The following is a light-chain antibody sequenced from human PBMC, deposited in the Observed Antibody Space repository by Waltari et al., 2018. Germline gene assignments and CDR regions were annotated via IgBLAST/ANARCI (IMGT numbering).Light chain of an antibody. V-gene: IGLV2-14*03. CDR1: SSDVGAYNS. CDR2: DVY. J-gene: IGLJ2*01. Sequence: QSALTQPASVSGSPGPSHTISCPGTSSDVGAYNSVSGYQQHPGQAPKLMIYDVYNRPSGVSDRFSGSKSGNTASLSISGLQAEDEADYYCSSYTTSSTVIFGGGTKLSVL. CDR3: SSYTTSSTVI.